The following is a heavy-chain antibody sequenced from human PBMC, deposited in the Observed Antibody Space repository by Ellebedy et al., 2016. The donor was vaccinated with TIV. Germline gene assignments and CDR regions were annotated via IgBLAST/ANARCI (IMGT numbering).Heavy chain of an antibody. Sequence: GESLKISXAASGFTFSSYDMHWVRQATGKGLEWVSAIGTAGDTYYPGSVKGRFTISRENAKNSLYLQMNSLRAEDTAVYYCARDNIVVVPAANGYYYYMDVWGKGTTVTVSS. CDR2: IGTAGDT. V-gene: IGHV3-13*04. J-gene: IGHJ6*03. CDR1: GFTFSSYD. CDR3: ARDNIVVVPAANGYYYYMDV. D-gene: IGHD2-2*01.